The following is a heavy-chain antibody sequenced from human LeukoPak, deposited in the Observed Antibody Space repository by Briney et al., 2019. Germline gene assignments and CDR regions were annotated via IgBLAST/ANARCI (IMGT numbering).Heavy chain of an antibody. CDR3: ARGVTTVVTPYNWFDP. CDR1: GYTFTSYG. V-gene: IGHV1-69*05. CDR2: IIPIFGTA. J-gene: IGHJ5*02. Sequence: ASVKVSCKASGYTFTSYGISWVRQAPGQGLEWMGGIIPIFGTANYAQKFQGRVTITTDESTSTAYMELSSLRSEDTAVYYCARGVTTVVTPYNWFDPWGQGTLVTVSS. D-gene: IGHD4-23*01.